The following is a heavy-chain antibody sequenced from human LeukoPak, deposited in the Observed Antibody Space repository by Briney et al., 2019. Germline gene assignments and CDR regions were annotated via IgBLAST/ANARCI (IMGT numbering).Heavy chain of an antibody. CDR2: IYSGGST. D-gene: IGHD4-17*01. V-gene: IGHV3-66*02. CDR3: AREKDYGDYSWNAFDI. Sequence: PGGSPRPSCAASGFTVSSNYMSWVRQAPGKGLEWVSVIYSGGSTYYADSVKGRFTISRDNSKNTLYLQMNSLRAEDTAVYYCAREKDYGDYSWNAFDIWGQGTMVTVSS. J-gene: IGHJ3*02. CDR1: GFTVSSNY.